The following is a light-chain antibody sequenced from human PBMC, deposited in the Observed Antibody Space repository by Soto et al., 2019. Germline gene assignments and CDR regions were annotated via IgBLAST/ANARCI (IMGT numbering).Light chain of an antibody. J-gene: IGLJ2*01. CDR1: SSDVGGYNY. Sequence: QSALTQPPSASGSPGQSVTISCTGTSSDVGGYNYVSWYQHHPGKAPKHMIYEVSKRPSGVPDRFSGSKSGNTASLTVSGLQAEDEADYYCSSYAGSNNFVVFGGGTQLTVL. V-gene: IGLV2-8*01. CDR2: EVS. CDR3: SSYAGSNNFVV.